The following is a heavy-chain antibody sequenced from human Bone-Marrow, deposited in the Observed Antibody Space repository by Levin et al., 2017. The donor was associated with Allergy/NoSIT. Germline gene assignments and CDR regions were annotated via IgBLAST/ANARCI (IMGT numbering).Heavy chain of an antibody. D-gene: IGHD6-19*01. J-gene: IGHJ4*02. V-gene: IGHV7-4-1*02. CDR3: ARGGGWCSGWYCGLYYFDY. CDR2: INTNTGNP. CDR1: GYTFTSYA. Sequence: AASVKVSCKASGYTFTSYAMNWVRQAPGQGLEWMGWINTNTGNPTYAQGFTGRFVFSLDTSVSTAYLQISSLKAEDTAVYYCARGGGWCSGWYCGLYYFDYWGQGTLVTVSS.